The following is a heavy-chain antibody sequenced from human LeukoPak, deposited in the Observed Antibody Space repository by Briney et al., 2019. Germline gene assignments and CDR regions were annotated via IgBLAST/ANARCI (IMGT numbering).Heavy chain of an antibody. CDR1: VVTFIIYG. CDR2: ISCDGGKK. D-gene: IGHD2-21*01. CDR3: GKAPSGVVVIANHWLAP. Sequence: PRGALRLSSAASVVTFIIYGVRWVREGPGERVERGWVISCDGGKKYYVGSVKGRFTISRENTKSTLCLQINSVRAAKTAVYNFGKAPSGVVVIANHWLAPWPQEPLVSVPS. V-gene: IGHV3-30*18. J-gene: IGHJ5*02.